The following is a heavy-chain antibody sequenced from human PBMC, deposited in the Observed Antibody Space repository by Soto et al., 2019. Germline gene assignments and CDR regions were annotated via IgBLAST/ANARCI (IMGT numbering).Heavy chain of an antibody. D-gene: IGHD6-13*01. Sequence: EVQVLESGGGLVQPGGSLRLSCVISRLTFSNYALNWVRQAPGKGLEWVSSISGSGDTTYYADSVKGRFTISRDNSKNTLYLQMNSRRGEDTALYYCAKADYSYSWAPGDYWGQGTLVTVSS. J-gene: IGHJ4*02. CDR2: ISGSGDTT. CDR3: AKADYSYSWAPGDY. V-gene: IGHV3-23*01. CDR1: RLTFSNYA.